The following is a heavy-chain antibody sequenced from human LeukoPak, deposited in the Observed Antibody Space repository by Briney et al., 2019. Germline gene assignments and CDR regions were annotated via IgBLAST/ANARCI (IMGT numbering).Heavy chain of an antibody. CDR1: GFTFDDHG. V-gene: IGHV3-20*04. CDR2: INWNGGST. CDR3: AKDHYGSGSYYPDMDV. D-gene: IGHD3-10*01. Sequence: GGSLRLSCAASGFTFDDHGMSWVRQAPGKGLEWVSGINWNGGSTGYADSVKGRFTISRDNAKNSLYLQMNSLRAEDTAVYYCAKDHYGSGSYYPDMDVWGKGTTVTISS. J-gene: IGHJ6*03.